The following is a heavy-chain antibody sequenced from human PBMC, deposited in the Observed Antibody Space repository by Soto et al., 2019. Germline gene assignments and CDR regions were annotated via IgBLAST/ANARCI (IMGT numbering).Heavy chain of an antibody. V-gene: IGHV3-30*18. Sequence: LRLSCAASGFTFSSYGMHWVRQAPGKGLEWVAVISYDGSNKYYADSVKGRFTISRDNSKNTLYLQMNSLRAEDTAVYYCAKSITGTTRAYYFDYWGQGTLVTVSS. CDR2: ISYDGSNK. CDR1: GFTFSSYG. J-gene: IGHJ4*02. CDR3: AKSITGTTRAYYFDY. D-gene: IGHD1-7*01.